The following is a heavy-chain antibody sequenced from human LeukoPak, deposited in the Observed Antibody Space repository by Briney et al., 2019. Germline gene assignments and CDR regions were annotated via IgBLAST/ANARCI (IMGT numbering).Heavy chain of an antibody. CDR2: IYSGGST. V-gene: IGHV3-66*01. CDR1: GFTFSSYG. D-gene: IGHD6-13*01. CDR3: AREDGAAAGLLNWFDP. J-gene: IGHJ5*02. Sequence: PGGSLRLSCAASGFTFSSYGMHWVRQAPGKGLEWVSVIYSGGSTYYADSVKGRFTISRDNSKNTLYLQMNSLRAEDTAVYYCAREDGAAAGLLNWFDPWGQGTLVTVSS.